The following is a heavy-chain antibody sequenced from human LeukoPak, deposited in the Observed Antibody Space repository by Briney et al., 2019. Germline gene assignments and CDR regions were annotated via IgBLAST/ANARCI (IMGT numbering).Heavy chain of an antibody. CDR1: GFTFSSYW. CDR3: ARDQRYYDSSGYSDY. V-gene: IGHV3-7*01. D-gene: IGHD3-22*01. J-gene: IGHJ4*02. Sequence: GGSLRLSYAASGFTFSSYWMSWVRQAPGKGLEWVANIKQDGSEKYYVDSVKGRLTISRDNAKNPLYLQMNRLRAEDTAVYYCARDQRYYDSSGYSDYWGQGTLVTVSS. CDR2: IKQDGSEK.